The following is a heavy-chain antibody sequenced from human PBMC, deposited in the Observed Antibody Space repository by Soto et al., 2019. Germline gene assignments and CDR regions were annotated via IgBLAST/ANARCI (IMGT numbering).Heavy chain of an antibody. V-gene: IGHV4-4*02. D-gene: IGHD5-12*01. Sequence: QVQLQASGPGLLKPSETLSLTCTVSSGSITSSNWRSWVRQSPGKGLEWIGEVAQNGYTKCIPSLKSRLTISLDKSRNRFSLRLTSVTAADTALYYCARNRYGVYDFDYWGQGTLVTVSS. CDR2: VAQNGYT. CDR1: SGSITSSNW. J-gene: IGHJ4*02. CDR3: ARNRYGVYDFDY.